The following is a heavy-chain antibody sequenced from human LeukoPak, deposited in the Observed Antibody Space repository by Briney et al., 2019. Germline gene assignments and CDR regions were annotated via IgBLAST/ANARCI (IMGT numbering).Heavy chain of an antibody. CDR2: IYHSGST. CDR3: ASSKIVGAAMALDY. J-gene: IGHJ4*02. D-gene: IGHD1-26*01. CDR1: GGSISSGGYY. Sequence: SETLSLTRTVSGGSISSGGYYWSWIRQPPGKGLEWIGYIYHSGSTYYNPSLKSRVTISVDRSKNQFSLKLSSVTAADTAVYYCASSKIVGAAMALDYWGQGTLVTVSS. V-gene: IGHV4-30-2*01.